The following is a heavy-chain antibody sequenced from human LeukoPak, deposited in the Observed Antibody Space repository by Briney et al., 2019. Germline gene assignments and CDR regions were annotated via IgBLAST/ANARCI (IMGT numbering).Heavy chain of an antibody. D-gene: IGHD6-13*01. CDR2: IYYSGST. V-gene: IGHV4-59*11. J-gene: IGHJ6*02. Sequence: PSETLSLTCTVSGGSISSHYWSWIRQPPGKGLEWIGYIYYSGSTNYHPSLKSRVTISVDTSKNQFSLKLSSVTAADTAVYYCARAAIHGSSSWYRRYYYGMDVWGQGTTVTVSS. CDR3: ARAAIHGSSSWYRRYYYGMDV. CDR1: GGSISSHY.